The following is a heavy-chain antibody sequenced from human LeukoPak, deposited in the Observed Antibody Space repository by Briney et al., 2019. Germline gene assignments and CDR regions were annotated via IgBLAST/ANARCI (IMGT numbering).Heavy chain of an antibody. CDR2: IYYSGST. CDR3: ARVAGGPVDTAMVALDY. V-gene: IGHV4-39*01. J-gene: IGHJ4*02. CDR1: GGSISSSSYY. D-gene: IGHD5-18*01. Sequence: SETLSLTCTVSGGSISSSSYYWGWIRQPPGKGLEWIGSIYYSGSTYYNPSLKSRVTISVDTSKNQFSLKLSSVTAADTAVYYCARVAGGPVDTAMVALDYWGQGTLVTVSS.